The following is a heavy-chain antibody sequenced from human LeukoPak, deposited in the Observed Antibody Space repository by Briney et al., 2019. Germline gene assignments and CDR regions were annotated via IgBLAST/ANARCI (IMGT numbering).Heavy chain of an antibody. CDR1: GFSFNNYG. J-gene: IGHJ4*02. CDR2: IRYDDSNK. V-gene: IGHV3-30*02. CDR3: AKGAWAADGPMGNNFAS. D-gene: IGHD6-13*01. Sequence: GGSLRLSCAASGFSFNNYGMHWVRQAPGKELEWVAFIRYDDSNKYYADSVKGRFTISRDNSKNTLSLQMDSLRTEDTSIYYCAKGAWAADGPMGNNFASWGQGTLVIVSS.